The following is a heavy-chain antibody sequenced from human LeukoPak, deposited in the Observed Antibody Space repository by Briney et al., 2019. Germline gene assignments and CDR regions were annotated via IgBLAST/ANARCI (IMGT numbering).Heavy chain of an antibody. V-gene: IGHV4-38-2*02. CDR2: IYHSGRT. D-gene: IGHD2-2*01. Sequence: PETLSLTCTVSGYSISSGCYWGWIPQPPGKGLEWIGSIYHSGRTYYNPSLKSRVTISVDTSKNQFSLKLSSVTAADTAVYYCASRCSSTSWYRLAAFDIWGQGTMVTVSS. J-gene: IGHJ3*02. CDR3: ASRCSSTSWYRLAAFDI. CDR1: GYSISSGCY.